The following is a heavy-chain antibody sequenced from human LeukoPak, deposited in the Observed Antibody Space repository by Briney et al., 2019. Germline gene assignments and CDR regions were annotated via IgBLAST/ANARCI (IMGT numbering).Heavy chain of an antibody. J-gene: IGHJ4*02. CDR3: ARCKGIPFSGSYDY. CDR1: GFTFSTNY. Sequence: GGSLRLSCAASGFTFSTNYMSWVRQAPGKGLEWVSVIYSGGSTYYADSVKGRFNISRDNSKNTLYLQMNSLRVEDTAVYYCARCKGIPFSGSYDYWGQGTLVTVSS. V-gene: IGHV3-53*01. D-gene: IGHD1-26*01. CDR2: IYSGGST.